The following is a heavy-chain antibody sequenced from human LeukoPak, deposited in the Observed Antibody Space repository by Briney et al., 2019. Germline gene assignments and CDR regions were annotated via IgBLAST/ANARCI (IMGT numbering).Heavy chain of an antibody. CDR2: INPSGGST. CDR1: GYTFTSYY. Sequence: ASVKVSCKASGYTFTSYYMHWVRQAPGQGLEWMGIINPSGGSTSYAQKFQGRVTMTRDMSTSTVYMELSSLRSEDTAVYYCARGGEYYYDSSVAGKFDYWGQGTLVTVSS. J-gene: IGHJ4*02. D-gene: IGHD3-22*01. CDR3: ARGGEYYYDSSVAGKFDY. V-gene: IGHV1-46*01.